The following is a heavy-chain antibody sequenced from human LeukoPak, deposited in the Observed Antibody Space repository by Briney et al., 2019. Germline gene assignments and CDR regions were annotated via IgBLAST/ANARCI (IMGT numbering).Heavy chain of an antibody. CDR2: ISGDGKNT. CDR3: ASSRVYGSHDY. J-gene: IGHJ4*02. CDR1: GFTFSSYP. Sequence: PGGSLRLSCTASGFTFSSYPMYWVRQAPGKGLEWVSAISGDGKNTYYAESMKGRFTLSRDNSKDTLYLQMNSLRAENTAVYYCASSRVYGSHDYWGQGTLVTVSS. V-gene: IGHV3-23*01. D-gene: IGHD3-10*01.